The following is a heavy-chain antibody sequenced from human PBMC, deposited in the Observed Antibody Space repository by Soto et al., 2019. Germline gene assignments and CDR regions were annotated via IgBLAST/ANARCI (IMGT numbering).Heavy chain of an antibody. J-gene: IGHJ4*02. CDR1: GFTFGDYH. D-gene: IGHD1-1*01. V-gene: IGHV3-49*03. Sequence: GGSLRLSCTASGFTFGDYHVSWFRQAPGKGLEWVGFIRNKAHGGTTEYAASVKGRFTVSRDDSKSIAYLQMNSLKTEDTAMYYCTRWKQSYSDYWGQGALVTVSS. CDR2: IRNKAHGGTT. CDR3: TRWKQSYSDY.